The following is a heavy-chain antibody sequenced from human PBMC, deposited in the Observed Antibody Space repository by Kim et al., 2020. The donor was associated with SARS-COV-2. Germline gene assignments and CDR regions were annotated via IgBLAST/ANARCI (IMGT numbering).Heavy chain of an antibody. D-gene: IGHD6-6*01. V-gene: IGHV5-51*01. CDR3: ARLSDSSSSKGFDY. Sequence: PSFQGQVTLSADKSISTAYLQWSSLKASDTAMYYCARLSDSSSSKGFDYWGQGTLVTVSS. J-gene: IGHJ4*02.